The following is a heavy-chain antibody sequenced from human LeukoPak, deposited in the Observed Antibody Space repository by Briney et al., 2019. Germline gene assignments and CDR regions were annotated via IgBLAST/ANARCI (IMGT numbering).Heavy chain of an antibody. V-gene: IGHV4-39*07. J-gene: IGHJ4*02. CDR1: GGSFSSSSYN. CDR3: ARLKTYYFDY. Sequence: PSETLSLTCTVSGGSFSSSSYNWGWIRQPPGKGLEWIGSIYYSGSSHDNPSLKSRVTISVDTSKNHFSLKLSSLTAADTAVYYCARLKTYYFDYWGQGTLVTVSS. CDR2: IYYSGSS.